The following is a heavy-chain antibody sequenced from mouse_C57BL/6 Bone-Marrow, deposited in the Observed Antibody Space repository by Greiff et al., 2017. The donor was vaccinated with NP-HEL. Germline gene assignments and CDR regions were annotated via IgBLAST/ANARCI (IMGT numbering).Heavy chain of an antibody. D-gene: IGHD1-1*01. J-gene: IGHJ1*03. CDR3: ARNGVLQYFDV. CDR2: IWSGGST. Sequence: VQRVESGPGLVQPSQSLSITCTVSGFSLTSYGVHWVRQSPGKGLEWLGVIWSGGSTDYNAAFISRLSISKDNSKSQVFFKMNSLQADDTAIYYCARNGVLQYFDVWGTGTTVTVSS. V-gene: IGHV2-2*01. CDR1: GFSLTSYG.